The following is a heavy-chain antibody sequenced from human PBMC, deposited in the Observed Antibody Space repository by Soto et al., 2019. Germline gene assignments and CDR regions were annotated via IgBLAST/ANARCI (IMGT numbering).Heavy chain of an antibody. D-gene: IGHD3-16*02. CDR3: AREGGYDYVWGSYRYFYFDY. V-gene: IGHV4-34*01. CDR2: INHSGST. Sequence: QVQLQQWGAGLLKPSETLSLTCAVYGGSFSGYYWSWIRQPPGKGLEWMGEINHSGSTNYNPSLKSRVTISVDTSKNEFSLKLSSVTAADTAVYYCAREGGYDYVWGSYRYFYFDYWGQGTLVTVSS. J-gene: IGHJ4*02. CDR1: GGSFSGYY.